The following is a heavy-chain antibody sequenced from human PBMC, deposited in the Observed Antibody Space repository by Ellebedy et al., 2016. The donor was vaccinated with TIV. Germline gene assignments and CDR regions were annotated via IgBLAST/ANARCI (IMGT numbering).Heavy chain of an antibody. CDR2: INHSGST. J-gene: IGHJ5*02. CDR3: ARSRFDT. CDR1: GGSFSDYY. Sequence: SETLSLTXAVYGGSFSDYYWTWIRQPPGKGLEWIGEINHSGSTKFNPSLESRLTMSADTSKNQFSLKLTSVTAADTAVYYCARSRFDTWGQGTLVTVSS. V-gene: IGHV4-34*01.